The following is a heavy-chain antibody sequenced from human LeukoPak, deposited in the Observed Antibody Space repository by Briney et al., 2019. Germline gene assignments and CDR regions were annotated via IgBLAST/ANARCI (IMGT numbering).Heavy chain of an antibody. D-gene: IGHD1-26*01. CDR1: GFTFSSYS. CDR3: ESGRSSYYTDV. Sequence: GGSLRLSCAASGFTFSSYSMNWVRQAPGKGLEWVSYISSSSSTIYYADSVKGRFTISRDNAKNSLYLQMNSLRAEDTAVYYCESGRSSYYTDVWGKGTTVTVSS. CDR2: ISSSSSTI. J-gene: IGHJ6*03. V-gene: IGHV3-48*04.